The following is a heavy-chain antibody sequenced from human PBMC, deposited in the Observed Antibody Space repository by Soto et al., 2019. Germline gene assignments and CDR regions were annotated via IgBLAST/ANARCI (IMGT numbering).Heavy chain of an antibody. J-gene: IGHJ4*02. CDR2: ISHDGGIT. CDR1: GVTVCRYA. CDR3: SFHKSGYSSGWYRNHFDY. D-gene: IGHD6-19*01. Sequence: LTLSCAPSGVTVCRYAMHWVRQAQDKGLEWVAAISHDGGITYYADSVKGRFTISRDNSNNTLFLQMNSLRAEDTAVYYCSFHKSGYSSGWYRNHFDYWGQGTLVTVSS. V-gene: IGHV3-33*08.